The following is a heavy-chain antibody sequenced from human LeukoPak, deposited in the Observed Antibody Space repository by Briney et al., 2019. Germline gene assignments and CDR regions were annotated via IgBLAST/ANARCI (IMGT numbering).Heavy chain of an antibody. J-gene: IGHJ3*02. CDR1: GGTFSSYA. Sequence: SVKVSCKASGGTFSSYAISWVRQAPGQGLEWMGGIIPIFGTANYAQKFQGRVTITADKSTSTAYMELSSLRSEDTAVYYCARLLITTVTLDGGQSDAFDIWGQGTLVTVSS. CDR3: ARLLITTVTLDGGQSDAFDI. CDR2: IIPIFGTA. V-gene: IGHV1-69*06. D-gene: IGHD4-17*01.